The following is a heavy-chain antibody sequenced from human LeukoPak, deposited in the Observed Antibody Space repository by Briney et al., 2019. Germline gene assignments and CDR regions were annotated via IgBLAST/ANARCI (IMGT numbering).Heavy chain of an antibody. D-gene: IGHD1-26*01. V-gene: IGHV3-23*01. CDR1: GFTFSSYG. J-gene: IGHJ4*02. CDR2: MSGGGGST. CDR3: AKEYSGNYYYFDY. Sequence: GGSLRLSCAASGFTFSSYGMSWVRQAPGKGLEWVSVMSGGGGSTYDADSVKGRFTISRDNSKNTLYLQMNSLKAEDTAVYYCAKEYSGNYYYFDYWGQGTLVTVSS.